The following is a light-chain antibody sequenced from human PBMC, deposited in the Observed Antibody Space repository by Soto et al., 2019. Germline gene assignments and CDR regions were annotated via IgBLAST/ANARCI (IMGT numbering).Light chain of an antibody. CDR1: QSVLYSSNNKNY. J-gene: IGKJ5*01. CDR2: WAS. V-gene: IGKV4-1*01. CDR3: QQYDSLPLT. Sequence: IMMTQSPDSLAVSLGERATINCKSSQSVLYSSNNKNYLAWYQQKPGQPPKLLIYWASTRESGVPDRFSGSGSGTDFTLTISSLEPEDIATYYCQQYDSLPLTFGQGTRLEIK.